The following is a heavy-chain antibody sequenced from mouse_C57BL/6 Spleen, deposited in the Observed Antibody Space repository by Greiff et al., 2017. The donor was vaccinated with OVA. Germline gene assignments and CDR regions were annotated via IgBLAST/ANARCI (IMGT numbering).Heavy chain of an antibody. V-gene: IGHV1-81*01. Sequence: QVQLQQSGAELARPGASVKLSCKASGYTFTSYGISWVKQRTGQGLEWIGEIYPRSGNTYYNEKFKGKATLTADKSSSTAYMELRSLTSEDSAVYFCARWGYDYVPYYFDYWGQGTTLTVSS. CDR1: GYTFTSYG. CDR3: ARWGYDYVPYYFDY. CDR2: IYPRSGNT. J-gene: IGHJ2*01. D-gene: IGHD2-4*01.